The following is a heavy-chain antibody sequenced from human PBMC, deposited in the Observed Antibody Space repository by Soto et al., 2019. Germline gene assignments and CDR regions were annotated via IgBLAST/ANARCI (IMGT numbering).Heavy chain of an antibody. CDR1: GFIFSDYY. D-gene: IGHD6-6*01. CDR2: ISGSGSNT. CDR3: AMSQITAQYYFDY. Sequence: QVQLVESGGGLVKPGGSLRLSCGASGFIFSDYYMSWIRQAPGKGLEWVSYISGSGSNTNYADSVKGRFTISRDNAKNSLYLQMNSLRAVDTAVYYCAMSQITAQYYFDYWGQGTPVTVSS. V-gene: IGHV3-11*06. J-gene: IGHJ4*02.